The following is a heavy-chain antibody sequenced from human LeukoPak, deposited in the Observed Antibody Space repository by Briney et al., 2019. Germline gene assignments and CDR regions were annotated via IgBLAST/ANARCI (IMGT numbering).Heavy chain of an antibody. CDR3: TRDGYNFHEIDY. Sequence: GGSLRLSCAASGFTFSDHYMDWVRQAPGKGLEWVGRTRNKANSYITEYAASVKGRFTISRDDSKSIAYLQMNSLKTEDTAVYYCTRDGYNFHEIDYWGQGTLVTVSS. CDR1: GFTFSDHY. J-gene: IGHJ4*02. CDR2: TRNKANSYIT. D-gene: IGHD5-24*01. V-gene: IGHV3-72*01.